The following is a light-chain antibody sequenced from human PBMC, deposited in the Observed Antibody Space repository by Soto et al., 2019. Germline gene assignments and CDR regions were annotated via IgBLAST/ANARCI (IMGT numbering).Light chain of an antibody. V-gene: IGKV3-20*01. CDR3: QQYGSSPRGIT. CDR2: GAS. Sequence: EIVLTQSPGTLSLSPGERATLSCRASQSVSSSYLAWYQQKPGQAPRLLIYGASSRATGIPDMFSGSGSGTDFTLTISRLEPEDFAVYYCQQYGSSPRGITFGQGTRLEIK. CDR1: QSVSSSY. J-gene: IGKJ5*01.